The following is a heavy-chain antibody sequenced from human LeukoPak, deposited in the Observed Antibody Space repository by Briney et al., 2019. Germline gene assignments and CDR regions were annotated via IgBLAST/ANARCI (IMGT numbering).Heavy chain of an antibody. CDR3: ASLSEYCSHGSCYLGWFDP. CDR1: GASISGSGYY. J-gene: IGHJ5*02. CDR2: IYYSGST. D-gene: IGHD2-15*01. V-gene: IGHV4-61*08. Sequence: SETLSLTCAVSGASISGSGYYWSWIRQPPGKGLEWIGYIYYSGSTNYNPSLKSRVTISVDTSKNQFSLKLSSVTAADTAVYYCASLSEYCSHGSCYLGWFDPWGQGTLVTVSS.